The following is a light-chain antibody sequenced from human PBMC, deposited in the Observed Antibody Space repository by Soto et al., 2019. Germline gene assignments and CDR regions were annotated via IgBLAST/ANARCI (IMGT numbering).Light chain of an antibody. CDR3: QQYMSSPT. J-gene: IGKJ1*01. Sequence: EIVLTQSPGSLSLSPGQRATLSCRASQGVDSTFFAWYQKKPGQAPRLLNYGASKRDTGAPDRFSGSWSGTDFTLTISRLEPEDLAVYYCQQYMSSPTFGQGTKVEI. CDR1: QGVDSTF. V-gene: IGKV3-20*01. CDR2: GAS.